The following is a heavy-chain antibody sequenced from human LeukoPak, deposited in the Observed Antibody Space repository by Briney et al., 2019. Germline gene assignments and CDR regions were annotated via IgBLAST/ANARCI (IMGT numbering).Heavy chain of an antibody. V-gene: IGHV1-2*06. CDR2: INPNSGGT. CDR1: GYTFTGYY. D-gene: IGHD3-22*01. CDR3: ARDGSPFYDSSGYYYEVY. J-gene: IGHJ4*02. Sequence: GASVKVSCKASGYTFTGYYLHWVRQAPGQGLEWMGRINPNSGGTNYAQKFQGRVTMTRDTSISTACMELSRLRSDDTAMYYCARDGSPFYDSSGYYYEVYWGQGTLVTVSS.